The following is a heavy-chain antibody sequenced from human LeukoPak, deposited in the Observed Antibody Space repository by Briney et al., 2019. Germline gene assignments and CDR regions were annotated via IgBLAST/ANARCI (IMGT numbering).Heavy chain of an antibody. V-gene: IGHV3-7*01. CDR2: IKQDGSEK. CDR1: GFTFSSYW. D-gene: IGHD5-18*01. CDR3: ARSGYSSLDYFDY. J-gene: IGHJ4*02. Sequence: GGSLRLSCAASGFTFSSYWMSWVRQAPGKGLEWVANIKQDGSEKYYVDSVKGRFTISRDNAKNSLYLQMNSLRAEDTAVYYCARSGYSSLDYFDYWGQGTLITVSS.